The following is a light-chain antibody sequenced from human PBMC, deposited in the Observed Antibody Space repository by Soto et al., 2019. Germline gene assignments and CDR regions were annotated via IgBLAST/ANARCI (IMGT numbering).Light chain of an antibody. J-gene: IGKJ1*01. V-gene: IGKV3-15*01. CDR3: QHYNDRPPWT. CDR2: GAS. Sequence: EIVMPQSPATLSVSPGESVTLSCRASLTMNNNIAWYQHKPGQAPRRLIFGASSRSTGVPGRFSGRGFGTEFTLSISSLQSQDVAVYYCQHYNDRPPWTFGQGTTGE. CDR1: LTMNNN.